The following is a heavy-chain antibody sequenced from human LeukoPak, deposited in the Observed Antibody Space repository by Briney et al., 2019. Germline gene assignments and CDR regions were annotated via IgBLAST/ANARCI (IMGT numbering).Heavy chain of an antibody. CDR1: GFTFSDYY. D-gene: IGHD5-18*01. V-gene: IGHV3-11*06. CDR2: ISSGSTYT. Sequence: GGSLRLSCAASGFTFSDYYMSWIRQAPGKGLEWVSYISSGSTYTNYADSVKGRFTISRDNAKNSLYLQMNSLRAEDTAVYYCARLTVDTADISYFDHWGQGTLVTVSS. CDR3: ARLTVDTADISYFDH. J-gene: IGHJ4*02.